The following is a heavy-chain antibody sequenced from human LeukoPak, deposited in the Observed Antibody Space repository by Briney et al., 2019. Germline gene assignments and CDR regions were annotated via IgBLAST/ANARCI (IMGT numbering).Heavy chain of an antibody. V-gene: IGHV4-59*01. CDR2: IYYSGRT. Sequence: SETLSLTCTVSGGSISSYYWSWIRQPPGKGLEWIGYIYYSGRTNYNPSLKSRVIISVDTSQNQFSLKLSSVTAADTAVYYCARAWHCGGDCYRYYYYYYMDVWGKGTTVTVSS. CDR1: GGSISSYY. CDR3: ARAWHCGGDCYRYYYYYYMDV. D-gene: IGHD2-21*01. J-gene: IGHJ6*03.